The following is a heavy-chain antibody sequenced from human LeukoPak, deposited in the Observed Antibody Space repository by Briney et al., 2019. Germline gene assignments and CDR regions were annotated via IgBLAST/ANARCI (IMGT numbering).Heavy chain of an antibody. J-gene: IGHJ4*02. CDR1: GFTFSGPN. CDR2: VSISSGTI. D-gene: IGHD3-16*01. CDR3: ARAMSTFGGVRNYFDS. Sequence: GGSLGLSCAASGFTFSGPNMNWVRQAPGKGLEWISFVSISSGTIYYADSVNGRFRISRDNAKSSLDLEMNSLRAEDTAVYYCARAMSTFGGVRNYFDSWGQGTLVTVPS. V-gene: IGHV3-48*04.